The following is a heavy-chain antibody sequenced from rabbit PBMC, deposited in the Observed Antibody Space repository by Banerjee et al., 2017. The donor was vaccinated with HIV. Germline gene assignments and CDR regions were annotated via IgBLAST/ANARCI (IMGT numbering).Heavy chain of an antibody. J-gene: IGHJ4*01. CDR2: IYAGSSDNT. V-gene: IGHV1S45*01. Sequence: QEQLEESGGGLVKPEGSLTLTCTASGFSFSSSYYMCWVRQAPGKGLEWIACIYAGSSDNTYYASWAKGRFTISKTSSTTVTLQMTSLTAADTATHFCARSDYVGYGYVTYFNLWGQGTLVTVS. D-gene: IGHD6-1*01. CDR3: ARSDYVGYGYVTYFNL. CDR1: GFSFSSSYY.